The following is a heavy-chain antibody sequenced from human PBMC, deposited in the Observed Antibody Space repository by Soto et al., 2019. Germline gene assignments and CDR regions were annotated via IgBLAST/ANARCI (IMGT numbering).Heavy chain of an antibody. D-gene: IGHD3-22*01. CDR3: AKTPMIAVVMDAFDI. V-gene: IGHV4-31*03. CDR1: GGSINNGGYY. J-gene: IGHJ3*02. Sequence: SETLSLTCTVSGGSINNGGYYWSWIRQHPGKGLEWIGYIFYSGSTYYNPSLKSRVTISVDTSKNQFSLKLGSVTAADTAVYYCAKTPMIAVVMDAFDIWGQGTKVTVSS. CDR2: IFYSGST.